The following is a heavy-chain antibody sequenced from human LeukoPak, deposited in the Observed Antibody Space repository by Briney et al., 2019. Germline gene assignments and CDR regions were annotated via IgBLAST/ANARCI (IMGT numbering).Heavy chain of an antibody. CDR1: GYIFTDYY. D-gene: IGHD3-22*01. Sequence: GASVKVSCKASGYIFTDYYMHWVRQAPGQELGWMGRINPNSGGTNYAQKFQGRVTMTRDTSISTAYMELSRLRSDDTAVYYCARGGDYYDSSGYYRTFDYWGQGTLVTVSS. CDR2: INPNSGGT. J-gene: IGHJ4*02. CDR3: ARGGDYYDSSGYYRTFDY. V-gene: IGHV1-2*06.